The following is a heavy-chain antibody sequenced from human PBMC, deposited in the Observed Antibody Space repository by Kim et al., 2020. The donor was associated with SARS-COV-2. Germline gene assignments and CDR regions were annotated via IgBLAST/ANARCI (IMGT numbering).Heavy chain of an antibody. CDR2: ISSSSSYT. D-gene: IGHD4-4*01. V-gene: IGHV3-11*05. CDR3: ARDRWVSNYEFIPYYYYGMDA. Sequence: GGSLRLSCAASGFTFSDYYMSWIRQAPGKGLEWVSYISSSSSYTNYADSVKGRFTISRDNAKNSLYLQMNSLRAEDTAVYYCARDRWVSNYEFIPYYYYGMDAWGQGTTVTVSS. CDR1: GFTFSDYY. J-gene: IGHJ6*02.